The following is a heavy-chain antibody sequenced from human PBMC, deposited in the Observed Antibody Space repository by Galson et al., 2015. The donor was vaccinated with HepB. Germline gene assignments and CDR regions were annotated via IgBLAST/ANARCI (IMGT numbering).Heavy chain of an antibody. CDR1: GFTFSSYA. D-gene: IGHD3-3*01. V-gene: IGHV3-23*01. CDR3: AKDSSTYYDFWSGYPSAFDY. J-gene: IGHJ4*02. CDR2: ISGSGGST. Sequence: SLRLSCAASGFTFSSYAMSWVRQAPGKGLEWVSAISGSGGSTYYADSVKGRFTISRDNSKNTLYLQMNSLRAEDTAVYYCAKDSSTYYDFWSGYPSAFDYWGQGTLVTVSS.